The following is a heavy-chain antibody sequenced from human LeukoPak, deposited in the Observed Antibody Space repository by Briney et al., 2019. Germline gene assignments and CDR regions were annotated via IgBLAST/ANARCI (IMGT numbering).Heavy chain of an antibody. V-gene: IGHV1-69*04. D-gene: IGHD3-22*01. CDR2: IIPILGVA. Sequence: GSSVKVSCKASGGTFSSYSISWVRQAPGQGLEWMGRIIPILGVANYAQKFQGRVTITADKSTSTAYMELSSLRSEDTAVYYCARDLYYYDSSGYYYSYWGQGTLVTVSS. J-gene: IGHJ4*02. CDR1: GGTFSSYS. CDR3: ARDLYYYDSSGYYYSY.